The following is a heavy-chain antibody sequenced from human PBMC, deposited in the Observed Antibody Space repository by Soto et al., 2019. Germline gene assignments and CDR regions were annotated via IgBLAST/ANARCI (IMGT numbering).Heavy chain of an antibody. CDR3: AKDFSGWIQLWCPDY. D-gene: IGHD5-18*01. V-gene: IGHV3-30*18. Sequence: GGSLRLSCAASGFTFSSYGMHWVRQAPGKGLEWVAVISYDGSNKYDADSVKGRFTISRDNSKNTLYLQMNSLRAEDTAVYYCAKDFSGWIQLWCPDYWGQGTLVTVSS. J-gene: IGHJ4*02. CDR2: ISYDGSNK. CDR1: GFTFSSYG.